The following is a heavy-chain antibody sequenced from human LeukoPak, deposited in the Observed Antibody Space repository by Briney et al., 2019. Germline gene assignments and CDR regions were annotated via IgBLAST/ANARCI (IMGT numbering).Heavy chain of an antibody. CDR3: ARPTTERNYYYYMDV. CDR2: IIPIFGTA. D-gene: IGHD4-11*01. CDR1: GGTFSSYA. J-gene: IGHJ6*03. Sequence: GASVKASCKASGGTFSSYAISWVRQAPGQGLEWMGGIIPIFGTANYAQKFQSRVTITADKSTSTAYMELSSLRSEDTAVYYCARPTTERNYYYYMDVWGKGTTVTVSS. V-gene: IGHV1-69*06.